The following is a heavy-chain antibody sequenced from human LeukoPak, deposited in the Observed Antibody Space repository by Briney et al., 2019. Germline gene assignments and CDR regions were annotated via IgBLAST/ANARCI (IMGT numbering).Heavy chain of an antibody. V-gene: IGHV4-39*07. D-gene: IGHD4-17*01. Sequence: SETLSLTCTVSGGSISSSSYYWGWIRQPPGKGLEWIGSIYYSGSTYYNPSLKSRVTISVDTSKNQFSLKLSSVTAADTAVYYCAASINTDYANRDWYFDLWGRGTLVTVSS. CDR1: GGSISSSSYY. CDR2: IYYSGST. CDR3: AASINTDYANRDWYFDL. J-gene: IGHJ2*01.